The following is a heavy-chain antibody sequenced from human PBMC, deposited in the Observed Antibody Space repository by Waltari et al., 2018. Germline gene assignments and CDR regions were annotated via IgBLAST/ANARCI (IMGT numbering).Heavy chain of an antibody. CDR3: TRGGVGYGNFEY. CDR1: GFAFSSYW. D-gene: IGHD5-12*01. CDR2: IYTGAGET. V-gene: IGHV3-74*01. Sequence: EVQLVESGGDLVQPGGSLRLSCAASGFAFSSYWMHWVRQTPGKRLVWVLGIYTGAGETYYADSVKGRFTISRDNAKNTLYLQMNSLRVEDTSVYYCTRGGVGYGNFEYWGLGTLVTVSS. J-gene: IGHJ4*02.